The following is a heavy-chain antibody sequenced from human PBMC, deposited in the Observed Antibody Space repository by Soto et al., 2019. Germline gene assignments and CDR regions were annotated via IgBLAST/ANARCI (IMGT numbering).Heavy chain of an antibody. J-gene: IGHJ4*02. V-gene: IGHV4-31*03. D-gene: IGHD6-13*01. CDR3: ARDQGATGSWSNYFDY. CDR2: IYYSGST. Sequence: SETLSLTCTVSGGSISSGGYYWSWIRQHPGKGLEWIGYIYYSGSTYYNTSLKSRVTISVDTSKKQFSLKLSSVTAADTAVYYCARDQGATGSWSNYFDYWGQGTLVTVSS. CDR1: GGSISSGGYY.